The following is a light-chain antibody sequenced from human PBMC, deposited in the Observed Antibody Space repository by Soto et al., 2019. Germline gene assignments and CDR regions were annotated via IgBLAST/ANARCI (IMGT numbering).Light chain of an antibody. CDR1: QTFGRTY. CDR3: LQCGTSPLYT. Sequence: ESVLTQSQGTLSLSRGERVTLSCRASQTFGRTYLAWYQQKPGQSPSRLIYDASSRATGIPDRFSGSGSGTDFTLTISRLEPRDFAVYYCLQCGTSPLYTFGQGTTLEIK. CDR2: DAS. J-gene: IGKJ2*01. V-gene: IGKV3-20*01.